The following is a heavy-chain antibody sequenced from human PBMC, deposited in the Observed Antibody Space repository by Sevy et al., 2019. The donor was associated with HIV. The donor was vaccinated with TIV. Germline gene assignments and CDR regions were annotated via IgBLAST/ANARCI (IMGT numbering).Heavy chain of an antibody. CDR2: IDYSGST. CDR1: GGSVSSGTHY. J-gene: IGHJ4*02. CDR3: ARGSSEDIQDWLLYYFDC. D-gene: IGHD3-9*01. Sequence: SETLSLTCGVSGGSVSSGTHYWSWIRQPPGKGLEWIGYIDYSGSTDYNPSLKSRVTISLDTSRNQFSLKLSSVTAADTAVYYCARGSSEDIQDWLLYYFDCWGQGTLVTVSS. V-gene: IGHV4-61*01.